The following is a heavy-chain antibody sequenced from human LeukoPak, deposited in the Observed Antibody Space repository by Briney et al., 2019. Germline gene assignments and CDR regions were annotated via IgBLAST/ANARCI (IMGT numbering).Heavy chain of an antibody. CDR2: RNPADSDT. V-gene: IGHV5-51*01. J-gene: IGHJ3*01. CDR3: ARHVSSSRVAYDV. Sequence: GESLKISCKGSGYSFTTYWIGWVRQMPAKGLEWMGLRNPADSDTRYSPSFQGQVTISVDKSISTAFLHFSSLKASDTALYYCARHVSSSRVAYDVRGQGTMVTVSS. CDR1: GYSFTTYW. D-gene: IGHD2-2*01.